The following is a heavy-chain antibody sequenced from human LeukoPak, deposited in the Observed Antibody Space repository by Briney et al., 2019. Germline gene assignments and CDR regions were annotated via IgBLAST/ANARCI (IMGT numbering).Heavy chain of an antibody. D-gene: IGHD3-16*01. CDR3: AIPRKGWGGSFDS. CDR2: INPNSGGT. J-gene: IGHJ4*02. V-gene: IGHV1-2*06. Sequence: ASVKVSCKASGYTFTGYYMHWVPQAPGQGLEWMGRINPNSGGTNYAQKFQGRVTMTRDTSISTVYMELSRLRSDDTAVYYCAIPRKGWGGSFDSWGQGTLVTLSS. CDR1: GYTFTGYY.